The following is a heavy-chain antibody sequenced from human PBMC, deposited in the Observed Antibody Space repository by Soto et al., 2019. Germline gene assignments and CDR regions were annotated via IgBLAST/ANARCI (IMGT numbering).Heavy chain of an antibody. J-gene: IGHJ6*02. CDR1: GGSFSSYA. D-gene: IGHD5-12*01. V-gene: IGHV1-69*13. Sequence: SVKVSCKASGGSFSSYAISWVRQAPGQGLEWMGGIIPIFGTANYAQKFQGRVTITADESPSTAYMELRSLRSEDTAVYYCAGAPHIVATIVYDYYYYGIDVWGQGIPVTVSS. CDR3: AGAPHIVATIVYDYYYYGIDV. CDR2: IIPIFGTA.